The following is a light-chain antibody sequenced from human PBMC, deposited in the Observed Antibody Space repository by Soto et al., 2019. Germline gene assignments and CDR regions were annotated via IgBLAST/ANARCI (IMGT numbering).Light chain of an antibody. Sequence: EIVLTQSPSTLSLSPGESATLSCRATRSVSSYLAWYQQKPGQAPRLLIYGASTRATDIPARFSGSGSGTDFTLTISRLEPEDFAVYYCQQYGSSPLTFGRGTKVDIK. CDR1: RSVSSY. J-gene: IGKJ4*01. CDR2: GAS. CDR3: QQYGSSPLT. V-gene: IGKV3-20*01.